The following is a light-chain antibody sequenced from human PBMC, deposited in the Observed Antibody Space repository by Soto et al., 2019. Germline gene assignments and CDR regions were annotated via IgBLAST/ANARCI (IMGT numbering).Light chain of an antibody. Sequence: IQMTQSPSTLSASVGDRVTITCRASQSIGRWLAWYQQKPGKAPKVLIYDASTLKSGVPSRFSGSGSGTDFTLTISSLQPEDFAPYYCQQLNSYPPWTFGQGTKVDNK. CDR3: QQLNSYPPWT. J-gene: IGKJ1*01. V-gene: IGKV1-5*01. CDR2: DAS. CDR1: QSIGRW.